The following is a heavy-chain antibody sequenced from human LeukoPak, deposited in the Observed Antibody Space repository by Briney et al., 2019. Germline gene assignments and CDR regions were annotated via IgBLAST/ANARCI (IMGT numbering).Heavy chain of an antibody. CDR1: GFTFSSYS. CDR3: ARYVRDYGDYGPFFDY. V-gene: IGHV3-21*01. Sequence: GGSLRLSCAASGFTFSSYSMNWVRQAPGKGLEWVSSISSSSSYIYYADSVKGRFTNSRDNAKNSLYLQMNSLRAEDTAVYYCARYVRDYGDYGPFFDYWGQGTLVTVSS. CDR2: ISSSSSYI. J-gene: IGHJ4*02. D-gene: IGHD4-17*01.